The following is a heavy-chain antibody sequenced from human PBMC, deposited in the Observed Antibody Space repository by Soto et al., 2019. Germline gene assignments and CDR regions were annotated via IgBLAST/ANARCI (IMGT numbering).Heavy chain of an antibody. D-gene: IGHD6-6*01. V-gene: IGHV3-21*01. CDR3: ARVHLVAGSAFYCAMDV. CDR2: ISGSGKDT. Sequence: GGSLRLCCVASGFDLTASRMNWVRQAPGKGLEWVSSISGSGKDTFYRDSVKGRFAISRDSAGTSLFLRMDSVKVEDTAVYNCARVHLVAGSAFYCAMDVWGPGTAVTVS. CDR1: GFDLTASR. J-gene: IGHJ6*02.